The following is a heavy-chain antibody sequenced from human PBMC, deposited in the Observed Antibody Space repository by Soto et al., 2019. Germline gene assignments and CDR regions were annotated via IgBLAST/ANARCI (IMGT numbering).Heavy chain of an antibody. CDR1: GYTFSSYD. V-gene: IGHV1-3*01. Sequence: ASVKVACKASGYTFSSYDMHWGRKAPGQRLEWMGWINAGNGNTKYSQKFQGRVTITRDTSASTAYMELSSLRSEDTAVYYCASAYCGGDCSNYYYGMDVWGQGTTVTVSS. CDR2: INAGNGNT. CDR3: ASAYCGGDCSNYYYGMDV. D-gene: IGHD2-21*02. J-gene: IGHJ6*02.